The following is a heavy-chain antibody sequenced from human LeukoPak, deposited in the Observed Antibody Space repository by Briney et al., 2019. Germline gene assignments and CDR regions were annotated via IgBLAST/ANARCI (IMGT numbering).Heavy chain of an antibody. CDR3: VTVPAAIGYYYYYMDV. CDR2: IYHSGST. V-gene: IGHV4-30-2*01. J-gene: IGHJ6*03. CDR1: GGSISGGGYY. Sequence: SQTLSLTCTVSGGSISGGGYYWSWIRQPPGKSLEWIGYIYHSGSTYYNPSLKSRVTISVDTSKNQFSLKLSSVTAADTAVYYCVTVPAAIGYYYYYMDVWGKGTTVTVSS. D-gene: IGHD2-2*02.